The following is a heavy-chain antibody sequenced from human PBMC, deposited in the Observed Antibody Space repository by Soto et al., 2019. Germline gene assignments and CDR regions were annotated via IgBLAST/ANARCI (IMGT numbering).Heavy chain of an antibody. J-gene: IGHJ4*02. Sequence: EVQLLESGGGLVQSGGSLRLSCAASGFPFSSYVMSWVRQAPGKGLEWVSGISGGGSNTFYADSVKGRFTISRDNSKNTRIFQMTSLGAEDTAVYYGSKDSNKYSSSLRGRYVYYCGQGIGVTFSS. V-gene: IGHV3-23*01. CDR3: SKDSNKYSSSLRGRYVYY. CDR2: ISGGGSNT. D-gene: IGHD6-6*01. CDR1: GFPFSSYV.